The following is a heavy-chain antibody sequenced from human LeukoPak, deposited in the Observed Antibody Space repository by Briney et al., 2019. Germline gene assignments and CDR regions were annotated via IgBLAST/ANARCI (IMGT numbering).Heavy chain of an antibody. D-gene: IGHD3-22*01. CDR3: ARSPRYYDSSGYRVYYFDY. Sequence: ASVKVSCKASGGTFSSYAISWVRQAPGQGIEWMGGIIPIFGTANYAQKFQGRVTITTDESTSTAYMELSSLRSEDTAVYYCARSPRYYDSSGYRVYYFDYWGQGTLVTVSS. CDR2: IIPIFGTA. V-gene: IGHV1-69*05. CDR1: GGTFSSYA. J-gene: IGHJ4*02.